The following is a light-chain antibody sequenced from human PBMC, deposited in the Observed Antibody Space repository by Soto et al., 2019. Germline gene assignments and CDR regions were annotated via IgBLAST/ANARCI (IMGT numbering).Light chain of an antibody. V-gene: IGLV1-36*01. CDR3: AAWDDSLKGVV. CDR1: SSNIGNNA. J-gene: IGLJ2*01. CDR2: YDD. Sequence: QLVLTQPPSVSEAPRQRVTISCSGSSSNIGNNAVNWYQHLPGKAPKLLIYYDDLLPSGVSDRFSGSKSGTSASLAISGLQSEDEADYYCAAWDDSLKGVVFGGGTKLTVL.